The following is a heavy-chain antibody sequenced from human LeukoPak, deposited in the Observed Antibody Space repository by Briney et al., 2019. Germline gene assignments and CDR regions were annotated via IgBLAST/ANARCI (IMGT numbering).Heavy chain of an antibody. V-gene: IGHV3-23*01. CDR1: GFTYSSYA. J-gene: IGHJ4*02. Sequence: GGSLRLXCAASGFTYSSYAMSWVRRAPGKGLEWVSAISGSGGSTYYADSVKGRFTISRDNSKNTLYLQMNSLRAEDTAVYYCAKDRQRWLQWYFDYWGQGTLVTVSS. CDR3: AKDRQRWLQWYFDY. CDR2: ISGSGGST. D-gene: IGHD5-24*01.